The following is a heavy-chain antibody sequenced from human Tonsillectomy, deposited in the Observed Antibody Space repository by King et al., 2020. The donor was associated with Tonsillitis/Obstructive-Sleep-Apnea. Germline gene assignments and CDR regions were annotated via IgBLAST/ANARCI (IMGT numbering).Heavy chain of an antibody. D-gene: IGHD3-22*01. CDR3: AREAYYYDSSGSDAFDI. Sequence: QLVQSGAEVKKPGASVKVSCKASGYTFTSYGISWVRQAPGQGLEWMGWISAYNGNTNYAQKLQGRVTMTTDTSTSTAYMELRSLRSDDTAVYYCAREAYYYDSSGSDAFDIWGQGTMVTVSS. V-gene: IGHV1-18*01. J-gene: IGHJ3*02. CDR2: ISAYNGNT. CDR1: GYTFTSYG.